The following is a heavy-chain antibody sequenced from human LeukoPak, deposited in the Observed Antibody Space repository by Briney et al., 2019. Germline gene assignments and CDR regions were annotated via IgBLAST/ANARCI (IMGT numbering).Heavy chain of an antibody. CDR3: ARHGGQSSGYYY. D-gene: IGHD3-22*01. CDR2: IYTSGST. J-gene: IGHJ4*02. CDR1: GASISSYY. Sequence: SETLSLTCTVSGASISSYYWTWIRQPAGKGLEWIGRIYTSGSTNYNPSLKSRVAMSVDTSKNQFSLKLSSVTAADTAVYYCARHGGQSSGYYYWGQGTLVTVSS. V-gene: IGHV4-4*07.